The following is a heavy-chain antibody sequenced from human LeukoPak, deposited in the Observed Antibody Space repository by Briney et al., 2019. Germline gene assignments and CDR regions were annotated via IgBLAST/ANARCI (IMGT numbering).Heavy chain of an antibody. V-gene: IGHV3-23*01. CDR2: ISGSGGST. Sequence: GGSLRLSCAASGFTFSSYAMSWVRQAPGKGLEWVSAISGSGGSTYYADSVKGRFTISRDNSKNTLYLQLDSLKSEDTALYYCAKEGSYGDYDYWGQGTLVTVSS. CDR1: GFTFSSYA. CDR3: AKEGSYGDYDY. J-gene: IGHJ4*02. D-gene: IGHD4-17*01.